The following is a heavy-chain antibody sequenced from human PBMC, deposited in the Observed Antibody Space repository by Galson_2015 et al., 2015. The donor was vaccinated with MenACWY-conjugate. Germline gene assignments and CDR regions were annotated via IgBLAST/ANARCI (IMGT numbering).Heavy chain of an antibody. J-gene: IGHJ4*02. CDR2: IKHDGSEN. Sequence: SLRLSCAASGFTFSRYWMSWVRQAPGKGREWVAHIKHDGSENYYVDSVKGRFTISRDNAKNSLYLQMNSLRAEDTAVYYCARIGSYYEFDYWGQGTLVTVSS. CDR1: GFTFSRYW. D-gene: IGHD1-26*01. CDR3: ARIGSYYEFDY. V-gene: IGHV3-7*03.